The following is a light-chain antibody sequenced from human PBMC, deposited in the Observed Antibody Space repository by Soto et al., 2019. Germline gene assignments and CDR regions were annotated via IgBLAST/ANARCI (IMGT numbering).Light chain of an antibody. Sequence: EIVLTQSPGTLSLSPGERATLSCRASQSVSSSYLTWYQQKPGQAPRVLVYGSSRRATGIPDRFSGSGSGPDFPLTISRLEPEDFAVYYCQQYGRSPGYTFGQGTKLEIK. V-gene: IGKV3-20*01. CDR2: GSS. CDR1: QSVSSSY. J-gene: IGKJ2*01. CDR3: QQYGRSPGYT.